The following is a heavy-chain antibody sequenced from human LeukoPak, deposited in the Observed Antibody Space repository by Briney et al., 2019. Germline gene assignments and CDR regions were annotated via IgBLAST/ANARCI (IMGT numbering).Heavy chain of an antibody. CDR2: ISSSSSYI. CDR3: ARRRYSSGDAFDI. J-gene: IGHJ3*02. Sequence: GGSLRLSCAASGFTFSSYAMSWVRQAPGKGLEWVSSISSSSSYIYYADSVKGRFTISRDNAKNSLYLQMNSLRAEDTAVYYCARRRYSSGDAFDIWGQGTMVTVSS. D-gene: IGHD6-25*01. V-gene: IGHV3-21*01. CDR1: GFTFSSYA.